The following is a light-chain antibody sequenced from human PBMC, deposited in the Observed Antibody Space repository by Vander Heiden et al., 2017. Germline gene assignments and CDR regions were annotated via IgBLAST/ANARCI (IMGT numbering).Light chain of an antibody. Sequence: DIVLTKSPPSLLVTPGEPASISCRSSQRLLQSNGNNYLDWYLQKPGQSPQLLIYLGSNRASGVPDRFSGSGSGTDFTLNISRVEAEDVGVYYCKQALQTPFTFGRGTKVDIK. CDR2: LGS. J-gene: IGKJ3*01. V-gene: IGKV2-28*01. CDR3: KQALQTPFT. CDR1: QRLLQSNGNNY.